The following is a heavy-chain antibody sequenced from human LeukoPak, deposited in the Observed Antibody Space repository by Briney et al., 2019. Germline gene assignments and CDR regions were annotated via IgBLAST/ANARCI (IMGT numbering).Heavy chain of an antibody. D-gene: IGHD3-9*01. CDR3: ARGLRNDILTGYSPNWFDP. J-gene: IGHJ5*02. CDR1: GGSISSSSYY. CDR2: INHSGST. V-gene: IGHV4-39*07. Sequence: SETLSLTCTVSGGSISSSSYYWGWIRQPPGKGLEWIGEINHSGSTNYNPSLKSRVTISVDTSKNQFSLKLSSVTAADTAVYYCARGLRNDILTGYSPNWFDPWGQGTLVTVSS.